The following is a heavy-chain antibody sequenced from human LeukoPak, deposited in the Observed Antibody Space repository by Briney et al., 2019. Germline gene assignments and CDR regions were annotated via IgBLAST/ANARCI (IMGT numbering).Heavy chain of an antibody. Sequence: GGSLRLSCAASEFTVSSSHMSWVRQAPGKGLEWVSIIYSGGSTSYADSVKGRFIISRDNSKNSLYLQMNSLRAEDTAVYYCAREFLEQQPNRGFEPWGQGTLVTVSS. D-gene: IGHD6-13*01. V-gene: IGHV3-53*01. J-gene: IGHJ5*02. CDR3: AREFLEQQPNRGFEP. CDR1: EFTVSSSH. CDR2: IYSGGST.